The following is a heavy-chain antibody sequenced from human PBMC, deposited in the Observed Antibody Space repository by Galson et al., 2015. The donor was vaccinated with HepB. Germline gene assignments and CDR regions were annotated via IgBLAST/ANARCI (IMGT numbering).Heavy chain of an antibody. V-gene: IGHV3-30*18. CDR2: ISYDGSNK. J-gene: IGHJ4*02. CDR3: AKDQCSSSWSLFDY. Sequence: SLRLSCAASGFTFSSYGMHWVRQAPGKGLEWVAVISYDGSNKYYADSVKGRFTISRDNSKNTLYLQMNSLRAEDTAVYYCAKDQCSSSWSLFDYWGQGTLVTVSS. CDR1: GFTFSSYG. D-gene: IGHD6-13*01.